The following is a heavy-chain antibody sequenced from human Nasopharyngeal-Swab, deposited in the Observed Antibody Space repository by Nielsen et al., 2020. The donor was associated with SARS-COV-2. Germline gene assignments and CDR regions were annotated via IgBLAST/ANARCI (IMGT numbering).Heavy chain of an antibody. Sequence: GGSLRLSCTSSGFAFDDYGMSWVRQAPGKGLEWVSGLNWNGGSTGYADSVKGRFTISRDNAKNSLYLQMNSLRADDTALYYCARTLDPMVVTSYFDNWGQGTLVTVSS. D-gene: IGHD2-21*02. CDR1: GFAFDDYG. CDR3: ARTLDPMVVTSYFDN. CDR2: LNWNGGST. J-gene: IGHJ4*02. V-gene: IGHV3-20*04.